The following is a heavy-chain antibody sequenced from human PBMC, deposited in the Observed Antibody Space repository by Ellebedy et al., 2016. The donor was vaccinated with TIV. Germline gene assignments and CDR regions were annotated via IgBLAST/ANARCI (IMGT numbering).Heavy chain of an antibody. CDR1: GYTFTSYG. J-gene: IGHJ4*02. D-gene: IGHD3-9*01. Sequence: ASVKVSCXASGYTFTSYGISWVRQAPGQGLEWMGWISAYNGNTNYAQKFQGRVTITADESTSTAYMELSSLRSEDTAVYYCARGSLTGYYPPGPIYYFDYWGQGTLVTVSS. CDR2: ISAYNGNT. V-gene: IGHV1-18*01. CDR3: ARGSLTGYYPPGPIYYFDY.